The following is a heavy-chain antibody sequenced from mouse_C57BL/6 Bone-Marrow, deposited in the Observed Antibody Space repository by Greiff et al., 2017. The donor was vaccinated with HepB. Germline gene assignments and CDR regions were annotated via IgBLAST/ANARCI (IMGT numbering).Heavy chain of an antibody. D-gene: IGHD2-2*01. V-gene: IGHV1-69*01. Sequence: QVQLKQPGAELVMPGASVKLSCEASGYTFTSYWMHWVKQRPGQGLEWIGEIDPSDSYTNYNQKFKGKSTLTVDKSSSSAYMQLSSLTSEDSAVYYCSREGYYGYLDYWGQGTSVTVSS. CDR1: GYTFTSYW. J-gene: IGHJ4*01. CDR3: SREGYYGYLDY. CDR2: IDPSDSYT.